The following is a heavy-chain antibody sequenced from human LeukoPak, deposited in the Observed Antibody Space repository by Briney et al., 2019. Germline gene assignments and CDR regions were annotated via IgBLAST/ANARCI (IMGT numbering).Heavy chain of an antibody. V-gene: IGHV4-59*01. CDR1: GGSLSSYY. CDR2: IYYSGST. Sequence: SETLSLTCPVSGGSLSSYYWSWIRQPPAKGLEWIGYIYYSGSTNYNPSLQSRVTIPVDTSKNQFSLKLSYVTAADTGVYYCARGVTYYYDSSGYFLDYWGQGTLVTVSS. CDR3: ARGVTYYYDSSGYFLDY. D-gene: IGHD3-22*01. J-gene: IGHJ4*02.